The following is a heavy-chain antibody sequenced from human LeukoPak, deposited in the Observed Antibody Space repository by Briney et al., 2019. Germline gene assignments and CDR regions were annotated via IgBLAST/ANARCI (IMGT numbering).Heavy chain of an antibody. Sequence: GGSLRLSCTFSGFTVISNSMSWVGQAPGKGLEWVSFFYSGGNTHNSHSVKGIFTLSRDNSKNTLYLQMNTLRAEDTAVYYCARRAGDYSHPYDYWGQGTLVTVSS. D-gene: IGHD3-22*01. V-gene: IGHV3-53*01. J-gene: IGHJ4*02. CDR3: ARRAGDYSHPYDY. CDR1: GFTVISNS. CDR2: FYSGGNT.